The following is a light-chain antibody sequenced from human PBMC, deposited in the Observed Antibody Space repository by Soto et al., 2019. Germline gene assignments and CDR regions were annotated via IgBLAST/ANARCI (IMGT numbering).Light chain of an antibody. CDR3: LQDHSYPWT. V-gene: IGKV1-6*01. J-gene: IGKJ1*01. CDR2: AAS. Sequence: AIQMTQSPSSLSASVGDRVTITCRARQGIRNDLGWYQKKTGKAPKILMYAASSLQSGVPSKFSGRGSGTDFTLTISSRQPEDFSSYYCLQDHSYPWTVGQGTKVEI. CDR1: QGIRND.